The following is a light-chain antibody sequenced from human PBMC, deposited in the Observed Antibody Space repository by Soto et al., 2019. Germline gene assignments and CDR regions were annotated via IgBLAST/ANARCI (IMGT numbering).Light chain of an antibody. CDR2: VAS. J-gene: IGKJ2*01. Sequence: EIVLTQSPDTLSLSPGERATLSCRASQSVTSNYLAWYQQKPGQVPRLLIHVASNRAAGMPDRFSGSGSGADLTLSISRLEPEDFAVYYCQQYGSSPYTFGQGTKLEI. CDR3: QQYGSSPYT. V-gene: IGKV3-20*01. CDR1: QSVTSNY.